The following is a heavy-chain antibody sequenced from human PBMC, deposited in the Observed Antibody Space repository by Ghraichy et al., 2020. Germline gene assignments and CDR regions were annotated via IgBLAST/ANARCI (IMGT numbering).Heavy chain of an antibody. CDR3: ASGYGSQYV. V-gene: IGHV3-53*04. CDR1: GFIVSGNY. J-gene: IGHJ4*02. D-gene: IGHD3-10*01. CDR2: IFSGGET. Sequence: GGSLRLSCSASGFIVSGNYMNWVRQAPGKGLEWVAVIFSGGETYYGDSVKGRFTISRHYWSNTLYLQMNSLRPEDTAVYYCASGYGSQYVRGQGTLVTVSS.